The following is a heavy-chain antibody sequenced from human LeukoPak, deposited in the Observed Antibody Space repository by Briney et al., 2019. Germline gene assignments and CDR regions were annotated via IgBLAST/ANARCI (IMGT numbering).Heavy chain of an antibody. CDR1: GYSFTSYW. CDR2: IYPGDSDT. Sequence: KPGESLKISWKGSGYSFTSYWIGWVRQMPGKGLEWMGFIYPGDSDTRYSPSFQGQVTISADKSISTAYLQWSSLKASDTAMYYCARLRYCSGGSCLGTWFDPWGQGALVTVSS. V-gene: IGHV5-51*01. CDR3: ARLRYCSGGSCLGTWFDP. D-gene: IGHD2-15*01. J-gene: IGHJ5*02.